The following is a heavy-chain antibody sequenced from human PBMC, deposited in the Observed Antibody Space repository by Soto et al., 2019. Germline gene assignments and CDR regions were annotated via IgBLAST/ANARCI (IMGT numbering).Heavy chain of an antibody. D-gene: IGHD3-9*01. CDR2: IYYSGST. Sequence: QVQLQESGPGLVKPSQTLSLTCTVSGGSISSGDYYWSWIRQPPGKGLEWIGYIYYSGSTYYNPSLKSRVTISVDTSKNQFSLKLSSVTAADTAVYYCAREGILTGYYKRPSSPYWGQGTLVTVSS. CDR1: GGSISSGDYY. V-gene: IGHV4-30-4*01. J-gene: IGHJ4*02. CDR3: AREGILTGYYKRPSSPY.